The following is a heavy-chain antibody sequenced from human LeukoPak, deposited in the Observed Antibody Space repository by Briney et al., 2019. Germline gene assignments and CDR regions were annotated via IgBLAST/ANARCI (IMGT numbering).Heavy chain of an antibody. V-gene: IGHV3-7*01. J-gene: IGHJ6*03. Sequence: GGSLRLSCAASGFTFSSYWMSWVRQAPGKGLEWVANIKKDGSDKYYVDSVKGRFTISRDNAKTSLYLQMNGLRAEDTAVYYCARDLTDPPYYYYYIDVWGKGTTVTISS. CDR1: GFTFSSYW. CDR3: ARDLTDPPYYYYYIDV. CDR2: IKKDGSDK.